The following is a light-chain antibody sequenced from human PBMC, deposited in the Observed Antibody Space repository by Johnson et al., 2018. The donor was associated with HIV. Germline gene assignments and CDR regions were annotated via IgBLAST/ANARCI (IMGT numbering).Light chain of an antibody. V-gene: IGLV1-51*02. Sequence: QSVLTQPPSVSAAPGQKVTISCSGTKSNIGNNYVSWYQQFPGTAPKLLIYENNKRSSGIPDRFSGSKSGTSATLGITGLQTGDEADYYCGTWDSSLSEGVFGTGTKVTGL. CDR3: GTWDSSLSEGV. J-gene: IGLJ1*01. CDR2: ENN. CDR1: KSNIGNNY.